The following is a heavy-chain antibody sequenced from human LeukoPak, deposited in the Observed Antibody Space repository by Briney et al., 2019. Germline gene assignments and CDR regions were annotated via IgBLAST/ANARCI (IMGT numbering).Heavy chain of an antibody. V-gene: IGHV4-59*01. CDR3: AREYYDILTGDLNWFDP. J-gene: IGHJ5*02. CDR1: GGSISSYY. D-gene: IGHD3-9*01. Sequence: SETLSLTCTVSGGSISSYYWSWVRQPPGKGLEWIGYIYYSGSTNYNPSLKSRVTISVDMSKNQFSLKLSSVNAADTAVYYCAREYYDILTGDLNWFDPWGQGTLVPVSS. CDR2: IYYSGST.